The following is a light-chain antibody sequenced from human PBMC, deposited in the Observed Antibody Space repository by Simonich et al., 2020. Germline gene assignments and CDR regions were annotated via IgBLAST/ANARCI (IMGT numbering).Light chain of an antibody. CDR1: SNIVGNQG. CDR2: RNN. J-gene: IGLJ3*02. V-gene: IGLV10-54*02. CDR3: SAWDSSLSARWV. Sequence: QAGLTQPPSVSKGLRQTATLTCTGNSNIVGNQGAAWLQQHQGHPPKPLSYRNNNLPSGISERFSVPRSGNTASLTITGLQPEDEADHYCSAWDSSLSARWVFGGGTKLTVL.